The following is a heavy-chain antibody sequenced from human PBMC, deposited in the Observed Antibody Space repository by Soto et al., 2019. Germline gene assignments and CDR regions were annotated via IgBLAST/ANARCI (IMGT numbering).Heavy chain of an antibody. CDR3: ARVLSSGWSRFDY. CDR2: MYHSGST. D-gene: IGHD6-19*01. Sequence: SETLSLTCAVSGGSISSDYWWTWVRQPPGKGLEWIAEMYHSGSTNYNPSLKSRVTISVDKSKNQISLKLSSVTAADTAVYYCARVLSSGWSRFDYWGQGTLVTVS. J-gene: IGHJ4*02. CDR1: GGSISSDYW. V-gene: IGHV4-4*02.